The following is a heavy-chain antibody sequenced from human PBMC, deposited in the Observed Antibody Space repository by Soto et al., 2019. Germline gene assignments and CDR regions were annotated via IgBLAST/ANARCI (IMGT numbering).Heavy chain of an antibody. J-gene: IGHJ6*02. V-gene: IGHV3-21*01. CDR2: ISSSTSYI. CDR1: GFTFSNYN. CDR3: ARDTYDSSGYYYYGMDV. D-gene: IGHD3-22*01. Sequence: PGGSLRLSCAASGFTFSNYNMNWVRQAPGKGLEWVSSISSSTSYIYYADSVKGRFTISRDNAKNSLYLQMNSLRAEDTAVYFCARDTYDSSGYYYYGMDVWGQGTTVTVSS.